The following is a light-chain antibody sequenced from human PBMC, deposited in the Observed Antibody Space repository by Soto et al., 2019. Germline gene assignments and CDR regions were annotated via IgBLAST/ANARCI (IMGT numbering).Light chain of an antibody. CDR2: AAS. CDR1: QGINSY. Sequence: DIQLTQSPSFLSASVGDRVTITCRASQGINSYLAWYQQKPGKAPKLLIYAASTLQSGVPSRFSGSGSGTEFTLTISSLQPEDFATYYCQQLKSNLITFGQGTRLEN. J-gene: IGKJ5*01. V-gene: IGKV1-9*01. CDR3: QQLKSNLIT.